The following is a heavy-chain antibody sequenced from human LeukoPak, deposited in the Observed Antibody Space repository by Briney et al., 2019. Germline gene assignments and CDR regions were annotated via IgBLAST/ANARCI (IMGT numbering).Heavy chain of an antibody. CDR3: ARGKGYFDY. CDR1: IGSISSYY. D-gene: IGHD3-16*01. V-gene: IGHV4-59*01. CDR2: IYYSGST. Sequence: SETLSLTCTVSIGSISSYYWSWIRQSPGKGLECIGYIYYSGSTNYNPSLKSRVTVSVDTSKNQFSLKLTYVTAADTAVYYCARGKGYFDYWGRGALVTVSS. J-gene: IGHJ4*02.